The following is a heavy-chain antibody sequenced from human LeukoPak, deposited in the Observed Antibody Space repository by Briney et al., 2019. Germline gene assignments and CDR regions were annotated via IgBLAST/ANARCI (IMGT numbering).Heavy chain of an antibody. CDR3: AKNEGSSWMESVYYYYGMDV. CDR2: ISSSSSYI. V-gene: IGHV3-21*04. J-gene: IGHJ6*02. Sequence: PGGSLRLSCAASGFTFSSYSMNWVRQAPGKGLEWVSSISSSSSYIYYADSVKGRFTISRDNAKNSLYLQMNSLRAEDTALYYCAKNEGSSWMESVYYYYGMDVWGQGTTVTVSS. CDR1: GFTFSSYS. D-gene: IGHD6-13*01.